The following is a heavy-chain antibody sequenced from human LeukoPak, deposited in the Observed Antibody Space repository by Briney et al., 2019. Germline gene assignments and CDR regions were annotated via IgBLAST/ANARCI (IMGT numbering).Heavy chain of an antibody. J-gene: IGHJ4*02. CDR2: ISYDGSNK. CDR1: GFTFSSYA. V-gene: IGHV3-30-3*01. CDR3: AKGRSLEWELRSFDY. Sequence: GGSLRLSCAASGFTFSSYAMHWVRQAPGKGLEWVAVISYDGSNKYYADSVKGRFTISRDNSKNTLYLQMNSLRAEDTAVYYCAKGRSLEWELRSFDYWGQGTLVTVSS. D-gene: IGHD1-26*01.